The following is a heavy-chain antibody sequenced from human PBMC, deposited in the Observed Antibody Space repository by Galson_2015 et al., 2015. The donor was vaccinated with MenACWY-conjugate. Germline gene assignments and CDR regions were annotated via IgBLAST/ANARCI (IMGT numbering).Heavy chain of an antibody. D-gene: IGHD2-2*01. V-gene: IGHV3-7*03. CDR3: TRADHRYCSRTNCPFDH. CDR2: INKDGSEK. Sequence: SLRLSCAASGFTYTNYWMDWVRQAPGKGLEWVANINKDGSEKYYVDSVKGRFTISRDNAKNSLYLQMNSLRAEDTAVYYCTRADHRYCSRTNCPFDHWGQGTLVTVSS. CDR1: GFTYTNYW. J-gene: IGHJ4*02.